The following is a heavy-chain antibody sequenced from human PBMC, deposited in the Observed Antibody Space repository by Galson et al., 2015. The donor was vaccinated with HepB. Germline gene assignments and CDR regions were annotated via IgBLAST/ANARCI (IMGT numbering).Heavy chain of an antibody. CDR2: IQYDESSK. J-gene: IGHJ5*02. D-gene: IGHD4-23*01. CDR3: AKDVSGNSGA. Sequence: SLRLSCAASGFTFSRYGMHWVRQAPGKGLEWVSFIQYDESSKTYADSVKGRFTISRDNSKNTLFLQMNSLRAEGTALYYCAKDVSGNSGAWGQGTLVTVSS. CDR1: GFTFSRYG. V-gene: IGHV3-30*02.